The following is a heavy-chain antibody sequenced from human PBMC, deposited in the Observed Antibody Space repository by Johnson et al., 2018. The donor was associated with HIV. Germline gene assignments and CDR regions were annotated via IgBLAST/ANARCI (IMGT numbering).Heavy chain of an antibody. J-gene: IGHJ3*02. Sequence: QVLLVESGGGVVQPGRSLRLSCAASGFTFSSYGMHWVRQAPGKGLEWVAVIWYDGSNKYYVDSVKGRFTISRDNSKNTLYLQMNSLRAEDTAVYYCAKVLKAGGRMNDGFDIWGLGTMVTVSS. CDR3: AKVLKAGGRMNDGFDI. CDR1: GFTFSSYG. V-gene: IGHV3-33*06. CDR2: IWYDGSNK. D-gene: IGHD1-26*01.